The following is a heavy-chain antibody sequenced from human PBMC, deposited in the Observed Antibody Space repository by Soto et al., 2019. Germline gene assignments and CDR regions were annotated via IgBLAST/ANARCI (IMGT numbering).Heavy chain of an antibody. Sequence: ASVKVSCKASGYTFISYVMHWVRQAPGQRLEWMGWINAGNGNTKYSQKFQGRVTITRDTSASTAYMELSSLRSEDTAVYYCAGLYYGSGLGYFDYWGQGTLVTVPS. CDR3: AGLYYGSGLGYFDY. V-gene: IGHV1-3*01. J-gene: IGHJ4*02. D-gene: IGHD3-10*01. CDR1: GYTFISYV. CDR2: INAGNGNT.